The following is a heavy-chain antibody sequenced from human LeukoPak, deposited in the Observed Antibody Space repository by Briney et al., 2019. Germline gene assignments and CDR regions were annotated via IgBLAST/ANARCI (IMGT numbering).Heavy chain of an antibody. CDR1: GLIFSVYS. D-gene: IGHD4-17*01. J-gene: IGHJ4*02. V-gene: IGHV3-48*01. CDR3: ARDRDYGFDY. CDR2: IISVGSSM. Sequence: GGSLRLSCAASGLIFSVYSMHWVRQAPGKGLEWVSNIISVGSSMYYADSVKGRFTVSRDNAKNSLHLQMNGLRVEDTAVYYCARDRDYGFDYWGQGTLVTVSS.